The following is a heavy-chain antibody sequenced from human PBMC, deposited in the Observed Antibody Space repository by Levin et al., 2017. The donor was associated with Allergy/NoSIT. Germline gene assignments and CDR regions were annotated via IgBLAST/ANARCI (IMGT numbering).Heavy chain of an antibody. V-gene: IGHV3-7*01. J-gene: IGHJ6*02. CDR3: ARDSPYSSSWYNHYYYDYGMDV. CDR2: IKQDGSEK. Sequence: SGGSLRLSCAASGFTFSSYWMSWVRQAPGKGLEWVANIKQDGSEKYYVDSVKGRFTISRDNAKNSLYLQMNSLRAEDTAVYYCARDSPYSSSWYNHYYYDYGMDVWGQGTTVTVSS. D-gene: IGHD6-13*01. CDR1: GFTFSSYW.